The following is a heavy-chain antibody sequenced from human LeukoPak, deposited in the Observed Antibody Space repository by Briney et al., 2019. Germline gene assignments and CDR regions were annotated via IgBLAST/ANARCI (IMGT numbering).Heavy chain of an antibody. J-gene: IGHJ3*02. D-gene: IGHD1-14*01. CDR3: ARDRTGTSDAFDI. V-gene: IGHV3-7*01. CDR1: GFTFSSYW. CDR2: IKQDGSEK. Sequence: PGGSLRLSCAASGFTFSSYWMSWVRQAPGKGLEWVANIKQDGSEKYYVDSVKGRFTISRDNAKSSLYLQMNSLRAEDTAVYYCARDRTGTSDAFDIWGQGTMVTVSS.